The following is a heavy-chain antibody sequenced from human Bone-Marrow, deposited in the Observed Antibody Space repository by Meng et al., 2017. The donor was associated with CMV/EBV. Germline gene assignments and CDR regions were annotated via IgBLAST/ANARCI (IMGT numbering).Heavy chain of an antibody. CDR2: IYPGDSET. CDR1: GYSFSTYW. Sequence: GGSLRLSCQGSGYSFSTYWIAWVRQMPGKGLECMGVIYPGDSETRYNPSFQGQVTISADKSISPTYLQWSSLKAPDTAMYYCATPRKAGRLGAFDIWGQGTMVTVSS. CDR3: ATPRKAGRLGAFDI. V-gene: IGHV5-51*01. D-gene: IGHD2-15*01. J-gene: IGHJ3*02.